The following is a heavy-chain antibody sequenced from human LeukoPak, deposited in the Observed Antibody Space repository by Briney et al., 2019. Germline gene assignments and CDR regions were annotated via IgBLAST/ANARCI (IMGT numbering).Heavy chain of an antibody. CDR1: GAPINNYY. D-gene: IGHD2-21*02. CDR3: ARKKLGCGCDSSAF. V-gene: IGHV4-59*01. CDR2: ISDIVRT. Sequence: SETLSLTYPVSGAPINNYYWTWVRQPPGKGLEWIGYISDIVRTNYNPSLKSLVTISVDTSKTQFSLKLTPVTAADTAVYYCARKKLGCGCDSSAFWGQGTMVTVSS. J-gene: IGHJ4*02.